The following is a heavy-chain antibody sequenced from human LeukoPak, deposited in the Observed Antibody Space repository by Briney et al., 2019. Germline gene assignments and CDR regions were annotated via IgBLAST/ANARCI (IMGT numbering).Heavy chain of an antibody. J-gene: IGHJ6*03. D-gene: IGHD6-19*01. CDR1: GYTFTFYY. Sequence: AAVNLSCKSSGYTFTFYYLHWVRQAPGQGLEWMGVINTNSGGTNYAQKFQGRVTMTRDTSISTAYMELSRLRSDDTAVYYCARPGIAVAGLYYYYYMDVWGKGTTVTVSS. V-gene: IGHV1-2*02. CDR3: ARPGIAVAGLYYYYYMDV. CDR2: INTNSGGT.